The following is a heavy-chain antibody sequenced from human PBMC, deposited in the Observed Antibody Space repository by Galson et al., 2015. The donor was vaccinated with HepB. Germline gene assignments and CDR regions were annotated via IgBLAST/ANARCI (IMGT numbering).Heavy chain of an antibody. CDR1: GFTFSSYN. J-gene: IGHJ5*02. V-gene: IGHV3-48*03. CDR3: ARDSRATFGEPNWFDP. Sequence: SLRLSCAASGFTFSSYNMNWVRQAPGKGLDWISYISATGTTIDYADSVKGRFTISRDNDKNSLYLQMNSLRVEDTAVYYCARDSRATFGEPNWFDPWGQGTLVIGSS. CDR2: ISATGTTI. D-gene: IGHD3-3*01.